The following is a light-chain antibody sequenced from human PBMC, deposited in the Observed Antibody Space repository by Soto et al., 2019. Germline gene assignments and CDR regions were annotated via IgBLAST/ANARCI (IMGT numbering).Light chain of an antibody. CDR3: QSYDSSLTVV. Sequence: QSVLTQPPSVSGAPGQRGTISFTGSSSNIGAGYDVHWYQQFPGTTPKFLIYGNTNRPSGVPDRFSASKSGTSASLDITGLQAEDEAEYFCQSYDSSLTVVFGGGTKLTVL. V-gene: IGLV1-40*01. J-gene: IGLJ2*01. CDR1: SSNIGAGYD. CDR2: GNT.